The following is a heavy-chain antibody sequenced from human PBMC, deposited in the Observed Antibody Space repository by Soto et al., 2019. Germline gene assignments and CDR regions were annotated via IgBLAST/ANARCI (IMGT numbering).Heavy chain of an antibody. CDR2: IYYSGST. CDR1: GGSISSYY. Sequence: SETLSLTCTVSGGSISSYYWSWIRQPPGKGLEWIGYIYYSGSTNYNPSLKSRVTISVDTSKNQFSLKLSSVTAADTAVYYCARQSGLRGNNWFDPWGQGTLVTVSS. D-gene: IGHD4-17*01. V-gene: IGHV4-59*08. J-gene: IGHJ5*02. CDR3: ARQSGLRGNNWFDP.